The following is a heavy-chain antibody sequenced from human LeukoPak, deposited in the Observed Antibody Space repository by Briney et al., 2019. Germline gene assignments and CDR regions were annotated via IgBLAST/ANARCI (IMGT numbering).Heavy chain of an antibody. CDR1: GFTFSSYA. J-gene: IGHJ4*02. D-gene: IGHD6-13*01. Sequence: QPGGSLRLSCAASGFTFSSYAMSWVRQAPGKGLEWVSAICGSGGCTYYADSVKGRFTISRDNSKNTLYLQMNSLRAEDTAVYYCAKARIEAAYGFWHYWGQGTLVTVSS. CDR2: ICGSGGCT. V-gene: IGHV3-23*01. CDR3: AKARIEAAYGFWHY.